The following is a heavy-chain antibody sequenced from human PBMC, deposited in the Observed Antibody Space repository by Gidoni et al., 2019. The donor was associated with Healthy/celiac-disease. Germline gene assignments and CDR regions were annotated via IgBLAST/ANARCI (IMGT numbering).Heavy chain of an antibody. J-gene: IGHJ4*02. D-gene: IGHD1-26*01. V-gene: IGHV3-30*18. CDR3: AKDSGSSYYYFDY. CDR2: ISYDGSNK. CDR1: GFTFSSYG. Sequence: QVQLVESGGGVVQPGRSLRPPCAASGFTFSSYGMHWVRQAPGKGREWVAVISYDGSNKYYADSVKGRFTISRDNSKNTLYLQMNSLRAEDTAVYYCAKDSGSSYYYFDYWGQGTLVTVSS.